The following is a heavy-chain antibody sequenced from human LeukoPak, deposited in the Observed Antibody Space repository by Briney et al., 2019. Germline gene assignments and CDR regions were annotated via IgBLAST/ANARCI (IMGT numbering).Heavy chain of an antibody. V-gene: IGHV3-23*01. CDR2: ISGSGGST. D-gene: IGHD1-26*01. CDR1: RFTFSSYA. CDR3: AKDVGKWESLHFFDY. Sequence: GGSPRLSCAASRFTFSSYAMSWVRQAPGKGLEWVSAISGSGGSTYYADSVKGRFTISRDNSKNTLYLQMNSLRAEDTAVYYCAKDVGKWESLHFFDYWGQGTLVTVSS. J-gene: IGHJ4*02.